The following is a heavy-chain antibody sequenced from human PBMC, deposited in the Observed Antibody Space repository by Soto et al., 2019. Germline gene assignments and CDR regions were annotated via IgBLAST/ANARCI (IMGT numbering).Heavy chain of an antibody. J-gene: IGHJ4*02. CDR2: ISAYNGNT. CDR1: GYTFIGYY. V-gene: IGHV1-18*04. Sequence: ASVKLSCKASGYTFIGYYIHWVRQAPGQGLEWMGWISAYNGNTNYAQKLQGRVTMTTDTSTSTAYMELRSLRSEDTAVYSCARDPYYGSGSYYQGFAYWGQGTLVTVAS. D-gene: IGHD3-10*01. CDR3: ARDPYYGSGSYYQGFAY.